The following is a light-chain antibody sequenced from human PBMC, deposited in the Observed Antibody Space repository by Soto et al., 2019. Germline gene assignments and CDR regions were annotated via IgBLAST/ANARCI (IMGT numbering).Light chain of an antibody. CDR1: STDIGSYDL. CDR3: SSYAGSSNV. Sequence: QSALTQPASVSGSPGQTITISCTGTSTDIGSYDLVSWYQQHPGKVPKLMIYEGSKRPSGVPDRFSGSKSGNTASLTVSGLQAEDEADYYCSSYAGSSNVFGTGTKVTVL. CDR2: EGS. V-gene: IGLV2-14*02. J-gene: IGLJ1*01.